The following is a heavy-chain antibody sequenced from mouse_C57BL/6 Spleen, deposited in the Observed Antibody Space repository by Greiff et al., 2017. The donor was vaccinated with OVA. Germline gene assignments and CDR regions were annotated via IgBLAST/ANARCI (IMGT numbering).Heavy chain of an antibody. CDR3: ARVPYFDV. V-gene: IGHV1-81*01. J-gene: IGHJ1*03. D-gene: IGHD5-1*01. CDR1: GYTFTSYG. CDR2: IYPRSGNT. Sequence: QVQLKESGAELARPGASVKLSCKASGYTFTSYGISWVKQRTGQGLEWIGEIYPRSGNTYYNEKFKGKATLTADKSSSTAHMELRSLTSEDSAVYFCARVPYFDVWGTGTTVTVSS.